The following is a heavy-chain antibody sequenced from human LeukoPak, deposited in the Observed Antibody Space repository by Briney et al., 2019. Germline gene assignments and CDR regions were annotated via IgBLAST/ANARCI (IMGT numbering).Heavy chain of an antibody. CDR1: GYTFTSYD. Sequence: ASVKVSRKASGYTFTSYDINWVRQATGQGLEWMGWMNPNSGEIGYAQKFQGRITMTSDTSITTAHMELSSLRSEDTAVYYCTRELRRHDQWGQGTLVAVSS. V-gene: IGHV1-8*01. J-gene: IGHJ4*02. CDR2: MNPNSGEI. CDR3: TRELRRHDQ. D-gene: IGHD5-24*01.